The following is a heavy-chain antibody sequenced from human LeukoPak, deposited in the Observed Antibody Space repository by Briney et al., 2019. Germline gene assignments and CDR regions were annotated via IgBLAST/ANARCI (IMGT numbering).Heavy chain of an antibody. D-gene: IGHD5-12*01. V-gene: IGHV1-2*02. CDR1: GYTFTGYY. J-gene: IGHJ4*02. CDR2: INPNSGGT. Sequence: GASVKVSCKASGYTFTGYYMHWVRQAPGQGLEWTGWINPNSGGTNYAQKFQGRVTMTRDTSISTAYMELSRLRSDDTAVYYCARNRHPAIVATTFFDYWGQGTLVTVSS. CDR3: ARNRHPAIVATTFFDY.